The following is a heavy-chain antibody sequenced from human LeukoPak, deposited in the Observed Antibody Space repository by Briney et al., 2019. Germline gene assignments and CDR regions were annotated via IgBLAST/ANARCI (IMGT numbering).Heavy chain of an antibody. CDR3: ARVPATDGGGNPIPYYYGMDV. CDR1: GFTFSDYY. J-gene: IGHJ6*02. Sequence: GGSLRLSCAASGFTFSDYYMSWIRQAPGKGLEWVSYISSSGSTIYYADSVKGRFTISRDNAKNSLYLQMNSLRAEDTAVYYYARVPATDGGGNPIPYYYGMDVWGQGTTVTVSS. V-gene: IGHV3-11*01. D-gene: IGHD4-23*01. CDR2: ISSSGSTI.